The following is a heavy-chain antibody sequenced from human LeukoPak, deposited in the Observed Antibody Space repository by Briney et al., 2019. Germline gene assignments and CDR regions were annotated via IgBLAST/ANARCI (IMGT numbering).Heavy chain of an antibody. V-gene: IGHV4-59*05. D-gene: IGHD3-3*01. CDR1: GFTFTSYSMN. CDR2: IYYSAST. Sequence: PGGSLRLSCAPSGFTFTSYSMNWVRQAPGRGLEWIGGIYYSASTYYNPSLESRVTISVDTSKNQFSLNLSSVTAADTAVYYCARNYYDFWSGYYGPWFDPWGQGTLVTVSS. J-gene: IGHJ5*02. CDR3: ARNYYDFWSGYYGPWFDP.